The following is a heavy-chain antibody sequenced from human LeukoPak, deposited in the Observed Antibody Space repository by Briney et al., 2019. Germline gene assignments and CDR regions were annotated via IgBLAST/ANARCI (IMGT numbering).Heavy chain of an antibody. J-gene: IGHJ4*02. CDR2: IYYRGTT. Sequence: SETLSLTCTVSGGSISSYYWSWIRQPPGKGLEWIGYIYYRGTTNYNPSLKSRVTISVATSKNQFSLKLSSVTAADTAVYYCARGVYIAAAQYGYWGQGTLVTVSS. D-gene: IGHD6-13*01. V-gene: IGHV4-59*01. CDR3: ARGVYIAAAQYGY. CDR1: GGSISSYY.